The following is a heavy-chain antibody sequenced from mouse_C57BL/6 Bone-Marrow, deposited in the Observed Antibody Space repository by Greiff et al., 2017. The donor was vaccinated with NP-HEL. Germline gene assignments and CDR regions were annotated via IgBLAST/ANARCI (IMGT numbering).Heavy chain of an antibody. Sequence: QVQLKESGAELVRPGTSVKVSCKASGYAFTNYLIEWVKQRPGQGLEWIGVINPGSGGTNYNEKFKGKATLTADKSSSTAYMQLSSLTSEDSAVYFCAREDYSNYVCAYWGKGLWSLSLQ. V-gene: IGHV1-54*01. CDR2: INPGSGGT. CDR1: GYAFTNYL. CDR3: AREDYSNYVCAY. J-gene: IGHJ3*01. D-gene: IGHD2-5*01.